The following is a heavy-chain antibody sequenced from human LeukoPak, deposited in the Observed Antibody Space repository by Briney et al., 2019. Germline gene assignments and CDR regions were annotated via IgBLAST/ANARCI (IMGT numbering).Heavy chain of an antibody. CDR2: IYYSGST. J-gene: IGHJ5*02. D-gene: IGHD4-17*01. V-gene: IGHV4-39*07. Sequence: SETPSLTCTVSGGSISSSSYYWGWIRQPPGKGLEWIGNIYYSGSTYYNPSLKSRVTISVDTSKNQFSLKLSSVTAADTAVYYCVRTVIPGWFDPWGQGTLVTVSS. CDR3: VRTVIPGWFDP. CDR1: GGSISSSSYY.